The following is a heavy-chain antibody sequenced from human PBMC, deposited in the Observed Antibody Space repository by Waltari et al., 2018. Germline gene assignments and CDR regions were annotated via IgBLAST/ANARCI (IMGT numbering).Heavy chain of an antibody. J-gene: IGHJ3*02. CDR1: GSSMRSGSY. Sequence: QVQLQESGPGLAKSSETLSLTCDVSGSSMRSGSYWGGMRQPPRQGREWIASIYQSGSSYYNPSLRSRVTISVDTSRNQFSLEMTSVTATDTATYYCVAAKEYYYDGSGDDAFETWGQGTLVTVSS. D-gene: IGHD3-22*01. CDR2: IYQSGSS. CDR3: VAAKEYYYDGSGDDAFET. V-gene: IGHV4-38-2*01.